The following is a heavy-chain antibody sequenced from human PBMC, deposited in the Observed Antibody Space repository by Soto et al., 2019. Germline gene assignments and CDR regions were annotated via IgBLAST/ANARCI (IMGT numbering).Heavy chain of an antibody. CDR2: MNPNSGNT. CDR1: GYTFTSYD. V-gene: IGHV1-8*01. Sequence: QVQLVQSGAEVKKPGASVKVSCKASGYTFTSYDINWVRQATGQGLEWMGWMNPNSGNTAYAQKFLGRVTMTRNNSISTAYMELSSLRSEDPAVYYCARERTRWFDPWGQGTLVTVSS. CDR3: ARERTRWFDP. J-gene: IGHJ5*02.